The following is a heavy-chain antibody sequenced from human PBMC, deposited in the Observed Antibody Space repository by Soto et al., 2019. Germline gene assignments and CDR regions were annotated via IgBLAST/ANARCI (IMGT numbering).Heavy chain of an antibody. V-gene: IGHV3-21*01. CDR2: IGGTGNYI. Sequence: EVQLVESGGGLVKPGGSLRLSCAASGFTFNTYSMNWVRQAPGKGLEWVSSIGGTGNYIYYADSLKGRFTISRDNAKNSLYLQMNSLSAEDTAVYYCARDRLNGPHDSHYYYGMDVWGQGTTVTVSS. CDR3: ARDRLNGPHDSHYYYGMDV. J-gene: IGHJ6*02. CDR1: GFTFNTYS. D-gene: IGHD3-3*01.